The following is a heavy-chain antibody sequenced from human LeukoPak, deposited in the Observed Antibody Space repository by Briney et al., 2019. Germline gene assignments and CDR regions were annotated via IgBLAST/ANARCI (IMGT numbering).Heavy chain of an antibody. J-gene: IGHJ4*02. D-gene: IGHD3-10*01. CDR3: AREERFTLVRGVVSSAPFDY. CDR1: GFTFSSYW. CDR2: IKKDGSEK. Sequence: GGSLRLSCAASGFTFSSYWMSWVRQAPGKGLQWVANIKKDGSEKYYVDSVKGRFTISRDNAKNSLYLQLNSLRAEDTAVYYCAREERFTLVRGVVSSAPFDYWGQGSLVTVSS. V-gene: IGHV3-7*01.